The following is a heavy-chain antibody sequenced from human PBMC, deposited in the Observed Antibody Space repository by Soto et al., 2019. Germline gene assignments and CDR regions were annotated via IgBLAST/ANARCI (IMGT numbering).Heavy chain of an antibody. CDR2: IYNXDTGSN. CDR3: VRGSNLDD. Sequence: TSXTLSLTCSVSGGSIHSYYCTWIRQAPGKGLEWIXYIYNXDTGSNNYNPXXKSRVNIXXDMYKNQFSLKLTSVTAADTAVYYCVRGSNLDDWGQGALVTVSS. CDR1: GGSIHSYY. V-gene: IGHV4-59*01. J-gene: IGHJ4*02.